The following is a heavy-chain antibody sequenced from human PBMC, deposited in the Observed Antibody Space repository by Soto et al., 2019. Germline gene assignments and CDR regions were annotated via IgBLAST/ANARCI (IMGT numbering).Heavy chain of an antibody. CDR3: SKGEMSTSRNSFDP. V-gene: IGHV3-23*01. CDR2: LSRSGGAT. Sequence: GGSLRLSCTVSGVNTSCCSMNWVCHTPGKGLEWVAALSRSGGATYYADSVRGRFTISRDASKNTLFLQLSNLRAEDTALYYCSKGEMSTSRNSFDPWGQGTLVTVSS. D-gene: IGHD1-7*01. J-gene: IGHJ5*02. CDR1: GVNTSCCS.